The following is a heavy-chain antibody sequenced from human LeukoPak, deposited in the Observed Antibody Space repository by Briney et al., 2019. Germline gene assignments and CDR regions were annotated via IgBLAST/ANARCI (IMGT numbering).Heavy chain of an antibody. CDR3: ARDSYYYGSGSPAMDV. Sequence: SETLSLTCAVYGGSFSGYYWSWIRQPAGKGLEWIGRIYTSGSTNYNPSLKSRVTMSVDTSKNQFSLKLSSVTAADTAVYYCARDSYYYGSGSPAMDVWGKGTTVTISS. J-gene: IGHJ6*03. V-gene: IGHV4-4*07. CDR2: IYTSGST. D-gene: IGHD3-10*01. CDR1: GGSFSGYY.